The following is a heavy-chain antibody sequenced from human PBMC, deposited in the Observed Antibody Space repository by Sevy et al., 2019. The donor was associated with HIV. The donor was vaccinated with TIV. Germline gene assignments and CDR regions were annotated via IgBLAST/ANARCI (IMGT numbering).Heavy chain of an antibody. CDR3: ARGEAGRIYYYYYYMDV. CDR2: INHSGST. CDR1: GGSFSGYY. J-gene: IGHJ6*03. V-gene: IGHV4-34*01. D-gene: IGHD3-10*01. Sequence: SETLSLTCAVYGGSFSGYYWSWIRQPPGKGLEWIGEINHSGSTNYNPSLKSRVTISVDTSKNQFSLKLSSVTAADTAVYYCARGEAGRIYYYYYYMDVWGKGTTVTVSS.